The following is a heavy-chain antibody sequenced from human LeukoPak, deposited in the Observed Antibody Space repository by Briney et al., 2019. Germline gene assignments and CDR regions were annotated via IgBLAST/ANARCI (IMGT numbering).Heavy chain of an antibody. J-gene: IGHJ4*02. D-gene: IGHD3-22*01. CDR3: AKEGSGYYEWSQDDY. CDR1: GFTFSNAW. Sequence: SGGSLRLSCAASGFTFSNAWMSWVRQAPGKGLEWVAFIRYDGNNKYYADSVKGRFTISRDNSKNALYVQMNSLRAEDTAVYYCAKEGSGYYEWSQDDYWGLGTLVTVSS. CDR2: IRYDGNNK. V-gene: IGHV3-30*02.